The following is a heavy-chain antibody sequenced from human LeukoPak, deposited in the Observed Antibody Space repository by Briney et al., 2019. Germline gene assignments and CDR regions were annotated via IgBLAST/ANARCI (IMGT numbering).Heavy chain of an antibody. CDR2: INHSGST. CDR3: ARRLSDFWSGYNYYYGMDV. CDR1: GGSFSGYY. D-gene: IGHD3-3*01. V-gene: IGHV4-34*01. J-gene: IGHJ6*02. Sequence: SETLSLTCVVYGGSFSGYYWSWIRQPPGKGLEWIGEINHSGSTNYNPSLKSRVTISVDTSKNQFSLKLSSVTAADTAVYYCARRLSDFWSGYNYYYGMDVWGQGTTVTVSS.